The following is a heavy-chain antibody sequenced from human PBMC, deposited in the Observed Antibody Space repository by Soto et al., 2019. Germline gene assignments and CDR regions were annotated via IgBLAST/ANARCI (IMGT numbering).Heavy chain of an antibody. CDR3: ARDPNPYYYGSGSPDGYGMDV. D-gene: IGHD3-10*01. CDR2: IYYSGRT. Sequence: PSETLSLTCTVSGGSISSYYWSWIRQPPGKGLEWIGYIYYSGRTNYNPSHKSRVTISVDTSKNQFSLKLSSVTAADTAVYYCARDPNPYYYGSGSPDGYGMDVWCQGTTVT. V-gene: IGHV4-59*01. CDR1: GGSISSYY. J-gene: IGHJ6*02.